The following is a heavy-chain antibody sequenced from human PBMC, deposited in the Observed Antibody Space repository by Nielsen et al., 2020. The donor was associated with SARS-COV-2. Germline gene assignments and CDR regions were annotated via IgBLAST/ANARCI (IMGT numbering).Heavy chain of an antibody. D-gene: IGHD6-19*01. CDR3: AKGQGIAVAGTGLDY. Sequence: WIRQPPGKGLEWIGEIYHSGSTNSNPSPKSRVTISVDKSKNQFSLKLNSVTAADTAVYYCAKGQGIAVAGTGLDYWGQGTLVTVSS. CDR2: IYHSGST. J-gene: IGHJ4*02. V-gene: IGHV4-4*02.